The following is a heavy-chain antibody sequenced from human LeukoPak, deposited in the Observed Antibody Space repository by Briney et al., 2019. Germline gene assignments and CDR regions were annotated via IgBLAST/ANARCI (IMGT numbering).Heavy chain of an antibody. CDR3: AKAYTNSWSGYFDY. V-gene: IGHV3-23*01. CDR1: GFTFSSYA. Sequence: QPGGSLRLSCAASGFTFSSYAMSWVRQAPGKGLEWVSVISGGGGSTYYADSVKGRFTISRDDSKNTLYLQINSLRAEDTAAYYCAKAYTNSWSGYFDYWGQGTLVTVSS. D-gene: IGHD6-13*01. CDR2: ISGGGGST. J-gene: IGHJ4*02.